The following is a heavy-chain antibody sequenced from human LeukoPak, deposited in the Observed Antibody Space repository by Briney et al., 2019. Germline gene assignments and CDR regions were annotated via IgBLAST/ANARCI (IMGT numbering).Heavy chain of an antibody. Sequence: GGSLRLSCAASGFTFSSYEMNWVRQAPGKGLVWVSRINSDGSITNYADSVKGRFTVSRDNAKNTLYLQMNSLRAEDTAVYYCASFSSPDYWGQGTLVTVSS. CDR2: INSDGSIT. CDR1: GFTFSSYE. D-gene: IGHD6-13*01. CDR3: ASFSSPDY. J-gene: IGHJ4*02. V-gene: IGHV3-74*01.